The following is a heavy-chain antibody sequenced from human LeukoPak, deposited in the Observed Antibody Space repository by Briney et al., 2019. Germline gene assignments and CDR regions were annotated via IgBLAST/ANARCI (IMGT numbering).Heavy chain of an antibody. CDR3: AKSFRSTSLDY. CDR2: INDDGSAT. V-gene: IGHV3-74*01. J-gene: IGHJ4*02. Sequence: GGSLRLSCAASGFTFSNYWMYWVRQVPGKGLVWVSRINDDGSATFYADSVKGRFTISRDNSRNTLYLQMNSLRAGDTAVYYCAKSFRSTSLDYWGQGTLVTVSS. CDR1: GFTFSNYW. D-gene: IGHD2-2*01.